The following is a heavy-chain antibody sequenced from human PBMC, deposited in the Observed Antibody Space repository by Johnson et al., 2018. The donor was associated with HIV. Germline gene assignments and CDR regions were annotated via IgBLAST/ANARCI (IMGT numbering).Heavy chain of an antibody. CDR2: IRYDGRNK. D-gene: IGHD3-9*01. CDR1: GFTFSSYG. J-gene: IGHJ3*02. Sequence: VQLVESGGGVVQPGRSLRLSCAASGFTFSSYGMHWVRQAPGKGLAWVAFIRYDGRNKYYADSVKGRFTISRDNSKNTLYLQMNSLRAEDTAVYYCAKVRGILRYWGADAFDIWGQGTMVTVSS. CDR3: AKVRGILRYWGADAFDI. V-gene: IGHV3-30*02.